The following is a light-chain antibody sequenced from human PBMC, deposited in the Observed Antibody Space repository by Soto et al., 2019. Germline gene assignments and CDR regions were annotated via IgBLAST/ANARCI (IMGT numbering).Light chain of an antibody. J-gene: IGLJ1*01. CDR3: GSYSSSSTLPHYV. Sequence: QSALTQPASVSGSPGQSITISCTGTSSDVGGYNYVSWYQHHPGSSPKLTIFDVSDRPSGISDRFSDSKSGNTASLTISGLQAEDEADYYCGSYSSSSTLPHYVFGTGTKLTVL. V-gene: IGLV2-14*03. CDR1: SSDVGGYNY. CDR2: DVS.